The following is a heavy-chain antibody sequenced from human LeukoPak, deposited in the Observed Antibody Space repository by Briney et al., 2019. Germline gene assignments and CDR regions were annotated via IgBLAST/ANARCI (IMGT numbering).Heavy chain of an antibody. V-gene: IGHV1-2*02. D-gene: IGHD3-10*01. CDR3: ARAQTMVRGVIYWFDP. CDR1: GYTFTGYY. J-gene: IGHJ5*02. Sequence: ASVKVSCKVSGYTFTGYYMHWVRQAPGQGLEWMGWINPNSGGTNYAQKFQGRVTMTRDTSISTAYMELSRLRSDDTAVYYCARAQTMVRGVIYWFDPWGQGTLVTVSS. CDR2: INPNSGGT.